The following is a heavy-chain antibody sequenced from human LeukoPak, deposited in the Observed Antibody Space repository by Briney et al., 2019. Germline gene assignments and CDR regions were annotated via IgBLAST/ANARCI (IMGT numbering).Heavy chain of an antibody. D-gene: IGHD3-10*01. CDR3: ARGFYGSGSYAYGYMDV. Sequence: GGSLRLSCAASGSTLSNYNMNWVRQAPGKGPEWVSSISSSGTYIYYTDSVKGRFTISRDNAKNSLYLQMNSLRAEDTAVYYCARGFYGSGSYAYGYMDVWGKGTTVTVSS. CDR2: ISSSGTYI. V-gene: IGHV3-21*01. CDR1: GSTLSNYN. J-gene: IGHJ6*03.